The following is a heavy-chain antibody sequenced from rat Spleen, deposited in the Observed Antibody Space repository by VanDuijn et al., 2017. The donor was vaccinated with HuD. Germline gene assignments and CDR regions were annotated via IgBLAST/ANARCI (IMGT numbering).Heavy chain of an antibody. CDR2: INTGSGGT. CDR3: AIVDYGYTWFDY. D-gene: IGHD1-9*01. CDR1: GYTFTSYY. Sequence: QVQLQQSGVELAKPGSSVKISCEASGYTFTSYYISWIKQTTGQGLEYIGYINTGSGGTYYNEKFKGKATLTVDKSSSTAFMQLSSLTPEDTAVYYCAIVDYGYTWFDYWGQGVMVTVSS. V-gene: IGHV1-57*01. J-gene: IGHJ2*01.